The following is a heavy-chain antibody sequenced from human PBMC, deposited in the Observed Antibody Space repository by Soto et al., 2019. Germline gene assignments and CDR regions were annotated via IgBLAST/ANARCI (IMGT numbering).Heavy chain of an antibody. V-gene: IGHV1-18*04. CDR3: ARDQTAAGTVDY. Sequence: GASVKVSCKASGYTFTSHGISWVRQAPRQGLEWMGWISTYNGNTNYAQRFQGRVTMTTDTFTSRAYMELRSLRSDDTAVYYCARDQTAAGTVDYWGQGTLVTVSS. J-gene: IGHJ4*02. CDR1: GYTFTSHG. D-gene: IGHD6-13*01. CDR2: ISTYNGNT.